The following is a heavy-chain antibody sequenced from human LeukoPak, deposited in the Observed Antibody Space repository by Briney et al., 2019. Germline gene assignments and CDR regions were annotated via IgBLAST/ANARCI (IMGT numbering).Heavy chain of an antibody. D-gene: IGHD3-9*01. Sequence: GGSLRLSCAASGFTLSSYWMSWVRQAPGKGLEWVANIKQDGSEKYYVDSVKGRFSISRDNSKNSLYLQMNSLRAEDTSVYYCARTFDWSYWGQGTLVTVSS. J-gene: IGHJ4*01. CDR2: IKQDGSEK. CDR1: GFTLSSYW. V-gene: IGHV3-7*01. CDR3: ARTFDWSY.